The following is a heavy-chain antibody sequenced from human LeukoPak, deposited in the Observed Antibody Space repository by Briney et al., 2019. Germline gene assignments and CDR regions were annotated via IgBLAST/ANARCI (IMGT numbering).Heavy chain of an antibody. D-gene: IGHD2-21*02. V-gene: IGHV1-69*04. CDR2: IIPILGIA. J-gene: IGHJ3*02. CDR1: GGTFSSYA. Sequence: SVKVSCKASGGTFSSYAISWVRQAPGQGLEWMGRIIPILGIANYAQKYQGRVTITADKSTSTAYMELSSLSSEDTAVYYCAKFCGGNCYDAFDIWGQGTMVTVSP. CDR3: AKFCGGNCYDAFDI.